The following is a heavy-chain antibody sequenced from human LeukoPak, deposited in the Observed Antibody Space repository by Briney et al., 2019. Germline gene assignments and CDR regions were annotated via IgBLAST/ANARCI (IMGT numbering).Heavy chain of an antibody. D-gene: IGHD5-24*01. CDR3: ASRGKSRDGYS. Sequence: GGSLRLSCAASGFNFSDYYMSWIRQAPGKGPEWVSNISSSGSTIYYADSVKGRFTISRDNAKNSLYLQMNSLRAEDTAVYYCASRGKSRDGYSWGQGTLVTVSS. J-gene: IGHJ4*02. CDR2: ISSSGSTI. V-gene: IGHV3-11*01. CDR1: GFNFSDYY.